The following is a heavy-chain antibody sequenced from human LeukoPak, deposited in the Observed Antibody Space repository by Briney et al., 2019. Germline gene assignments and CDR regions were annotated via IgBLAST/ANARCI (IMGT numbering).Heavy chain of an antibody. J-gene: IGHJ4*02. Sequence: GGSLRLSCAASGFTFSRYAMHWVRQAPGKGLEWVAVISYDGSNKYYADSVKGRFTISRDNSKNTLYLQMNSLRAEDTAVYYCARARAVAGLYYFDYWGQGTLVTVSS. CDR2: ISYDGSNK. CDR1: GFTFSRYA. D-gene: IGHD6-19*01. V-gene: IGHV3-30*04. CDR3: ARARAVAGLYYFDY.